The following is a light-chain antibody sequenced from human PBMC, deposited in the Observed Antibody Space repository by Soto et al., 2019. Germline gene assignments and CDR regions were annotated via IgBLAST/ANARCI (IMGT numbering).Light chain of an antibody. CDR1: SSNIGSSS. CDR2: EVS. V-gene: IGLV2-14*01. CDR3: SSYTSSSTRV. J-gene: IGLJ2*01. Sequence: QSVLTQPPSASGTPGQRVTISCSGSSSNIGSSSVNWYQQLPGTAPKLMIYEVSNRPSGVSNRFSGSKSGNTASLTISGLQAEDEADYYCSSYTSSSTRVFGGGTKLTVL.